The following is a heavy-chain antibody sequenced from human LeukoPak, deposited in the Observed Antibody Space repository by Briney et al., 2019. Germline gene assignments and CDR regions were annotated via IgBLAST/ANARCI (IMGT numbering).Heavy chain of an antibody. D-gene: IGHD6-19*01. CDR1: GGTFSSYA. J-gene: IGHJ4*02. Sequence: SVKVSRKASGGTFSSYAISWVRQAPGQGLEWMGGIIPIFGTANYAQKFQGRVTITADKSTSTAYMELSSLRSEDTAVYYCARDRAVAGTWYYFDYWGQGTLVTVSS. CDR2: IIPIFGTA. CDR3: ARDRAVAGTWYYFDY. V-gene: IGHV1-69*06.